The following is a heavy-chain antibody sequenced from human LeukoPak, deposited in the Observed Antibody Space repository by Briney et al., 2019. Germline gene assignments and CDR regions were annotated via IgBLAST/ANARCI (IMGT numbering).Heavy chain of an antibody. V-gene: IGHV3-7*03. Sequence: GGSLRLSCAASGFTFSSYWMNWARQAPGKGLEWVASINHNGNVNYYVDSVKGRFTISRDNAKNSLYLQMSNLRAEDTAVYFCAKAPPYTKYFDYWGQGTLLTVSS. J-gene: IGHJ4*02. CDR1: GFTFSSYW. D-gene: IGHD1-1*01. CDR3: AKAPPYTKYFDY. CDR2: INHNGNVN.